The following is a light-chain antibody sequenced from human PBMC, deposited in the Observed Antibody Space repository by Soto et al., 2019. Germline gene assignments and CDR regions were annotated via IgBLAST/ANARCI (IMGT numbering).Light chain of an antibody. J-gene: IGLJ1*01. CDR1: SSDVGGYNY. CDR3: SSYTRSSFYV. Sequence: QSALTQPASVSGSPGQSITISCTRTSSDVGGYNYVSWYQQHPGKAPKLMIYDVSNRPSGVSNRFSGSKSGNTASLTISGLQAEDEADYYCSSYTRSSFYVFGTGTKVTVL. CDR2: DVS. V-gene: IGLV2-14*01.